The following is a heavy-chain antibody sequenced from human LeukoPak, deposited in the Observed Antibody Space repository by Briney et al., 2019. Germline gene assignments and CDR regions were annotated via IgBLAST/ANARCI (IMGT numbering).Heavy chain of an antibody. V-gene: IGHV3-11*01. CDR1: GFTFSDYY. D-gene: IGHD6-6*01. CDR2: ISSSGSTI. Sequence: PGGSLRLSCAASGFTFSDYYMSWIRQAPGKGLEWVSYISSSGSTIYYADSVKGRFTISRDNAKNSLYLQMSSLRAEDTAVYYCARVISSSSSGGDWFDPWGQGTLVTVSS. CDR3: ARVISSSSSGGDWFDP. J-gene: IGHJ5*02.